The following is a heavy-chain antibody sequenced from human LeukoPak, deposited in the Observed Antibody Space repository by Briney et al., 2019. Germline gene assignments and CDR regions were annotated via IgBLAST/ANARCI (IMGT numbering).Heavy chain of an antibody. Sequence: SETLSLTCTVSGASISSYYWSWIRHPAGKGLEWIGRIYTSGTTNYNPSLKSRVTMSVDTSKNHFSLRLNSVTAADTAVYYCARDRSGSYSSSYWFDPWGQGTLVTVSS. CDR1: GASISSYY. D-gene: IGHD6-6*01. CDR2: IYTSGTT. J-gene: IGHJ5*02. CDR3: ARDRSGSYSSSYWFDP. V-gene: IGHV4-4*07.